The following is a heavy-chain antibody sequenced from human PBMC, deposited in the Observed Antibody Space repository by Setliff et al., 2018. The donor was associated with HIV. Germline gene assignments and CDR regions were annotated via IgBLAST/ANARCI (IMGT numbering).Heavy chain of an antibody. D-gene: IGHD4-17*01. Sequence: ASVKVSCKASGYTFTSYFIQWVRQAPGQGLEWMGWVNANSGSPTYAQAFTGRFFFSVDTAVATAYLQINNLKTEDTAVYFCARGLYGDYGGDLNWLDPWGHGTRVTVSS. CDR2: VNANSGSP. CDR1: GYTFTSYF. V-gene: IGHV7-4-1*02. CDR3: ARGLYGDYGGDLNWLDP. J-gene: IGHJ5*02.